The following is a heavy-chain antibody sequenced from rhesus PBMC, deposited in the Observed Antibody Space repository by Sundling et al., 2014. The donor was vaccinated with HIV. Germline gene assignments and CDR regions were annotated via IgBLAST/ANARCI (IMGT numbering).Heavy chain of an antibody. CDR1: GFTFSDHH. Sequence: EVQLLESGGGLVQPGGSLRLSCVASGFTFSDHHMDWVRQAPGKGLEWVSSISGNSRKKLYSDSVKGRFTISRDNSQSTLYLQMNSLRADDTAVYYCARELLINDGLDSWGQGVVVTVSS. CDR3: ARELLINDGLDS. J-gene: IGHJ6*01. V-gene: IGHV3-117*01. D-gene: IGHD3-16*01. CDR2: ISGNSRKK.